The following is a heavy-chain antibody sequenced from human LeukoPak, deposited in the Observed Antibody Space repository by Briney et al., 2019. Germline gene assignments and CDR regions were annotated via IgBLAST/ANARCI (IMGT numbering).Heavy chain of an antibody. CDR3: ARLTGDRNWFDP. Sequence: ASVKVSCKASGYTFTSYCMHWVRQAPGQGLEWMGWINPNSGGTNYAQKFQGRVTMTRDTSISTAYMELSRLRSDDTAVYYCARLTGDRNWFDPWGQGTLVTVSS. CDR2: INPNSGGT. J-gene: IGHJ5*02. V-gene: IGHV1-2*02. D-gene: IGHD7-27*01. CDR1: GYTFTSYC.